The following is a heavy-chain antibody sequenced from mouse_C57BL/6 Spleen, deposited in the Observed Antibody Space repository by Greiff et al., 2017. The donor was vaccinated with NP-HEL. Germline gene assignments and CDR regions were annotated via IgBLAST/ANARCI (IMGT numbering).Heavy chain of an antibody. CDR2: IDPSDSYT. D-gene: IGHD1-1*01. J-gene: IGHJ2*01. Sequence: QVQLQQPGAELVKPGASVKLSCKASGYTFTSYWMQWVKPRPGQGLEWIGEIDPSDSYTNYNQKFKGKATLTVDTSSSTAYMQLSSLTSEDSAVYYCAVITTVVATRDYFDYWGQGTTLTVSS. CDR1: GYTFTSYW. CDR3: AVITTVVATRDYFDY. V-gene: IGHV1-50*01.